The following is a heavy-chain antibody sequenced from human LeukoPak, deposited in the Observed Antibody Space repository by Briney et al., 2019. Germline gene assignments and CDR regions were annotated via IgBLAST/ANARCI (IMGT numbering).Heavy chain of an antibody. Sequence: GRSLRLSCAASGFTFSSYGMHWVRQAPGKGLEWVAVIWYDGSNKYYADSVKGRFTISRDNSKNTLYLQMNSLRAEDTAAYYCAKEVGVYNWNSMHYFDYWGQGTLVTVSS. CDR1: GFTFSSYG. CDR2: IWYDGSNK. D-gene: IGHD1-7*01. CDR3: AKEVGVYNWNSMHYFDY. V-gene: IGHV3-33*06. J-gene: IGHJ4*02.